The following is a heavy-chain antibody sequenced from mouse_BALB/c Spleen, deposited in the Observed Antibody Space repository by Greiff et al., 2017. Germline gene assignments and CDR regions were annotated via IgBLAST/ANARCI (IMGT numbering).Heavy chain of an antibody. CDR3: ARNIGGYYYAMDY. CDR2: IWSGGST. V-gene: IGHV2-2*02. J-gene: IGHJ4*01. CDR1: GFSLTSYG. Sequence: VQVVESGPGLVQPSQSLSITCTVSGFSLTSYGVHWVRQSPGKGLEWLGVIWSGGSTDYNAAFISRLSISKDNSKSQVFFKMNSLQANDTAIYYCARNIGGYYYAMDYWGQGTSVTVSS. D-gene: IGHD3-1*01.